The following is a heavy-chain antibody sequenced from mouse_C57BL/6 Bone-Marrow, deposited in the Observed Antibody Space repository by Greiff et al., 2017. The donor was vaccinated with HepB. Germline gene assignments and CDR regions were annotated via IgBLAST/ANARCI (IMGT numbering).Heavy chain of an antibody. V-gene: IGHV5-16*01. CDR3: ARDGNYEFDYFDY. D-gene: IGHD2-1*01. CDR1: GFTFSDYY. Sequence: EVQVVESEGGLVQPGSSMKLSCTASGFTFSDYYMAWVRQVPEKGLEWVANINYDGSSTYYLDSLKSRFIISRDNAKNILYLQMSSLKSEDTATYYCARDGNYEFDYFDYWGQGTTLTVSS. CDR2: INYDGSST. J-gene: IGHJ2*01.